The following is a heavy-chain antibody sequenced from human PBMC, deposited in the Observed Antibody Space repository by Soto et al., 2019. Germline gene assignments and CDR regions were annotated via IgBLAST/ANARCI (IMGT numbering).Heavy chain of an antibody. Sequence: QVQLVESGGGVVQPGRSLRLSCAASGFTFSSYGMHWVRQAPGQGLEWVAVIWYDGSNKYYADSVKCRFTTSRDNSKNPLSLQMNSLRAEDTAVYYCARDCAGYRRGWYQRGGFDYWGQGTLVTVSS. D-gene: IGHD6-19*01. J-gene: IGHJ4*02. CDR3: ARDCAGYRRGWYQRGGFDY. CDR2: IWYDGSNK. V-gene: IGHV3-33*01. CDR1: GFTFSSYG.